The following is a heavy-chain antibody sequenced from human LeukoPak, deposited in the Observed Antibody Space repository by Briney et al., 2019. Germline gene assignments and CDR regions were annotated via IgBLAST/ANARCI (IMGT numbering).Heavy chain of an antibody. V-gene: IGHV3-21*01. Sequence: GGSLRLSCAASGFTFSSYSMNWVRQAPGKGLEWVSSISSSSSYIYYADSVKGRFTISRDNAKNSLYLQMNSLRAEDTAVYYCANGKSSGWYTADYWGQGTLVTVSS. D-gene: IGHD6-19*01. CDR1: GFTFSSYS. J-gene: IGHJ4*02. CDR3: ANGKSSGWYTADY. CDR2: ISSSSSYI.